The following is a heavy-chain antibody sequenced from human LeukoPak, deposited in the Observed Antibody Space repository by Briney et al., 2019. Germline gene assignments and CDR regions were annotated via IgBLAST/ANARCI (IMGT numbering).Heavy chain of an antibody. D-gene: IGHD6-13*01. Sequence: ASVKVSCKASGYTFTSYGISWVRQAPGQGLEWMGWINPNSGGTNYAQKFQGRVTMTRDTSISTAYMELSRLRSDDTAVYYCARAGGIAAYYYYYYMDVWGKGTTVTVSS. V-gene: IGHV1-2*02. J-gene: IGHJ6*03. CDR2: INPNSGGT. CDR3: ARAGGIAAYYYYYYMDV. CDR1: GYTFTSYG.